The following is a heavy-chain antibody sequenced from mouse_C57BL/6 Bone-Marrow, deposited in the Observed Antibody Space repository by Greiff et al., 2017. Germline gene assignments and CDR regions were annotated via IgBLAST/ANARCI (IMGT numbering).Heavy chain of an antibody. D-gene: IGHD1-1*01. Sequence: EVQLQQSGAELVKPGASVKLSCTASGFNIKDYYMHWVKQRTEQGLEWIGRIDPEDGETKYAPKFQGKATITADTSSNTAYLQLSSLTSENTAVYYCARRAFYYYGSSQYYFDYWGQGTTLTVSS. CDR3: ARRAFYYYGSSQYYFDY. CDR1: GFNIKDYY. CDR2: IDPEDGET. J-gene: IGHJ2*01. V-gene: IGHV14-2*01.